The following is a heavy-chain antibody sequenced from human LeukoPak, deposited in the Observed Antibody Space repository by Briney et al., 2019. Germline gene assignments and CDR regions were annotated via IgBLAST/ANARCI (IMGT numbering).Heavy chain of an antibody. CDR3: ARDASSGYDFWSGYFARGYNWFDP. J-gene: IGHJ5*02. Sequence: GGSLRLSCAASGFTFRAYTMNWVRQAPGKGLEWVSGIYGSGEGQTFYADSVRGRFTISRDNSKNTLYLQMNSLRAEDTAVYYCARDASSGYDFWSGYFARGYNWFDPWGQGTLVTVSS. CDR1: GFTFRAYT. CDR2: IYGSGEGQT. V-gene: IGHV3-23*01. D-gene: IGHD3-3*01.